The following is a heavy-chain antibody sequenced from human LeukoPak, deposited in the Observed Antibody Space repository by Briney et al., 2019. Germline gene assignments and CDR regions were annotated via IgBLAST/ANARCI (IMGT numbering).Heavy chain of an antibody. V-gene: IGHV1-2*06. D-gene: IGHD3-22*01. CDR3: AREGDSSGYYPFDY. Sequence: ASVKVSCKASGYTFTGYYMHWVRQAPGQGLEWMGRTNPNSGGTNYAQKFQGRVTMTRDTSISTAYMELSRLRSDDTAVYYCAREGDSSGYYPFDYWGQGTLVTVSS. CDR2: TNPNSGGT. CDR1: GYTFTGYY. J-gene: IGHJ4*02.